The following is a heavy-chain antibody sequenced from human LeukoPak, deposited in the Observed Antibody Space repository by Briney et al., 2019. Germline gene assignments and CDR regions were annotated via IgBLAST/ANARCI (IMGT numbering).Heavy chain of an antibody. V-gene: IGHV4-30-4*08. CDR3: ARVSYDFWSGYSIYYYYYMDV. Sequence: SQTLSLTCTVSGGSISSGGYYWSWIRQPPGKGLEWIGYIYYSGSTYYNPSLKSRVTISVDTSKNQFSLKLSSVTAADTAVYYCARVSYDFWSGYSIYYYYYMDVWGKGTTVTVSS. CDR2: IYYSGST. CDR1: GGSISSGGYY. J-gene: IGHJ6*03. D-gene: IGHD3-3*01.